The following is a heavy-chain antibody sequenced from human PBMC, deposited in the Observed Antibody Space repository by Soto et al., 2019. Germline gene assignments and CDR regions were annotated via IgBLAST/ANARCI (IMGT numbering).Heavy chain of an antibody. CDR2: ITGSSDYT. D-gene: IGHD2-8*02. Sequence: GGSLRLSCEASGFIFSSYAMNWVRQAPGKGLQWVSSITGSSDYTSYIASVKGRFTISRDNSKNTLYLQMNSLRAEDTAVYFCAKEHTTGAHYGLDYWSQRTWVTASS. V-gene: IGHV3-23*01. CDR3: AKEHTTGAHYGLDY. J-gene: IGHJ4*02. CDR1: GFIFSSYA.